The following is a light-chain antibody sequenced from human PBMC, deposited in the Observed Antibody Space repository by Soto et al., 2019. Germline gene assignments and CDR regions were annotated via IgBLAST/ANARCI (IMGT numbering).Light chain of an antibody. Sequence: QSALPQPRSVSGSPGQSVTISCTGTSSDIGGYNYVSWYQQHPGKAPKLMIYDVSQRPSGVPDRFSGSRSGNTASLTISGLQAEDEADYYCSSYTTSGGVVFGGGTKLTVL. V-gene: IGLV2-11*01. CDR3: SSYTTSGGVV. CDR2: DVS. CDR1: SSDIGGYNY. J-gene: IGLJ2*01.